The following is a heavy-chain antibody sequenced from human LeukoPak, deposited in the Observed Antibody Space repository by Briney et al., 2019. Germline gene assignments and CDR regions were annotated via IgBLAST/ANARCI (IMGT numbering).Heavy chain of an antibody. J-gene: IGHJ5*02. D-gene: IGHD5-18*01. CDR1: GGSISSSSYY. CDR3: ARVPRIQLWFRVVRGDHWFDP. Sequence: SETLSLTCTVSGGSISSSSYYWGWIRQPPGKGLEWIGSIYYSGSTYYNPSLKSRVTISVDTSKNQFSLKLSSVTAADTAVYYCARVPRIQLWFRVVRGDHWFDPWGQGTLVTVSS. V-gene: IGHV4-39*07. CDR2: IYYSGST.